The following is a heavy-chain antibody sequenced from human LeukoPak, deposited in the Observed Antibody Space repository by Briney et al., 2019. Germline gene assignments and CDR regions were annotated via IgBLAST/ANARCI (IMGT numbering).Heavy chain of an antibody. CDR3: ARDGISSSWYGGYYYYYMDV. CDR1: GFTFSSYA. CDR2: ISYDGSNK. Sequence: SGGSLRLSCAASGFTFSSYAMHWVRQAPGKGLEWVAVISYDGSNKYYADSVKGRFTISRDNAKNSLYLQMNSLRAEDTAVYYCARDGISSSWYGGYYYYYMDVWGKGTTVTISS. V-gene: IGHV3-30*04. D-gene: IGHD6-13*01. J-gene: IGHJ6*03.